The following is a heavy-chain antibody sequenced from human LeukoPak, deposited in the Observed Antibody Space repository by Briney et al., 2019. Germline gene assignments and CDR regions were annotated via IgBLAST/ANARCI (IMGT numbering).Heavy chain of an antibody. Sequence: SETLSLTCTVSGGSINGYYWNWIRQPPGKGLEWIGYIYYSGSTNYNPSLKSRVTISVDTSKNHFSLELSSVTAADTAVYYCARVTTVAGSDYFDYWGQGTPVTVSS. CDR1: GGSINGYY. D-gene: IGHD6-19*01. J-gene: IGHJ4*02. CDR2: IYYSGST. CDR3: ARVTTVAGSDYFDY. V-gene: IGHV4-59*01.